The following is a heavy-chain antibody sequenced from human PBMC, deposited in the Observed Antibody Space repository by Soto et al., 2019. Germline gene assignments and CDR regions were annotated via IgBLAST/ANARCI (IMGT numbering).Heavy chain of an antibody. CDR2: ISYIGNT. V-gene: IGHV4-59*08. J-gene: IGHJ4*02. CDR1: GDSISPYS. Sequence: QVQLQESGPGLVKPSETLSLTCTVSGDSISPYSWSWIRQPPGKGLQWIGYISYIGNTNYNPSLKRRLTTSLDTTNTQSSRSRTTVTAADTAMYFCARHGSTVDKEGAFDYWGQGTLVTVSS. D-gene: IGHD5-12*01. CDR3: ARHGSTVDKEGAFDY.